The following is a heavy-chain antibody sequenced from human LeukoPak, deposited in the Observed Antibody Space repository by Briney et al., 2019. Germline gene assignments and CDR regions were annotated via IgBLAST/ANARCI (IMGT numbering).Heavy chain of an antibody. CDR2: IWYDGSNK. Sequence: PGGSLRLSCAASGFTFGSYGMHWVRQAPGKGLEWVAVIWYDGSNKYYADSVKGRFTISRDNSKNTLYLQMNSLRAEDTAVYYCARDRYYDSSGYYDYWGQGTLVTVSS. D-gene: IGHD3-22*01. V-gene: IGHV3-33*01. CDR1: GFTFGSYG. J-gene: IGHJ4*02. CDR3: ARDRYYDSSGYYDY.